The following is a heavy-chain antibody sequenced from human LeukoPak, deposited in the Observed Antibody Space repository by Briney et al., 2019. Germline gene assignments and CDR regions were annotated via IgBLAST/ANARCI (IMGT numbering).Heavy chain of an antibody. Sequence: PSETLSLTCTISGGSISSYYWSWIRQPPGKGLEWIGYIYYSGSTNYNPSLRSRVTISVDTSKNQFSLKLSSVAAADTAVYYCARTTEGYCRGRSCYSYYYYMDVWGKGTTVTVSS. V-gene: IGHV4-59*01. CDR3: ARTTEGYCRGRSCYSYYYYMDV. CDR2: IYYSGST. J-gene: IGHJ6*03. D-gene: IGHD2-15*01. CDR1: GGSISSYY.